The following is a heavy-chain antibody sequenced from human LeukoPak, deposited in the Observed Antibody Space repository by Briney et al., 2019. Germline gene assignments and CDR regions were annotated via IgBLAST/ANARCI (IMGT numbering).Heavy chain of an antibody. V-gene: IGHV3-30*03. CDR2: MTYDGSKR. CDR1: GFTFSSYG. CDR3: ARDVEMATITLFGAFDI. J-gene: IGHJ3*02. Sequence: GGSLRLSCVVSGFTFSSYGMHWVRQAPGEGLEWVAFMTYDGSKRPYADSVKGRFTISRDNAKNSLYLQMNSLRAEDTAVYYCARDVEMATITLFGAFDIWGQGTMVTVSS. D-gene: IGHD5-24*01.